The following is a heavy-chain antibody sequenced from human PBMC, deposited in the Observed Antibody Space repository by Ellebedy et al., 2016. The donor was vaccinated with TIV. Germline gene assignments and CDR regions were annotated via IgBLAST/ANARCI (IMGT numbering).Heavy chain of an antibody. D-gene: IGHD3-22*01. CDR1: GFTFDDHP. CDR3: AKDVSRYDYDSSGYLGYFDY. Sequence: LGGSLRLSCAASGFTFDDHPMHWVRQAPGKGLEWVSVIGGDGGSAYYADSVKGRFTISRDNSKNSLFLQMNSLRTEDTALYYCAKDVSRYDYDSSGYLGYFDYWGQGTLVTVSS. J-gene: IGHJ4*02. V-gene: IGHV3-43*02. CDR2: IGGDGGSA.